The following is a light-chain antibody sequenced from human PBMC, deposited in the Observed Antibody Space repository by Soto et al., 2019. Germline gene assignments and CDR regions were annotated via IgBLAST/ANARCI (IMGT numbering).Light chain of an antibody. CDR2: AAS. V-gene: IGKV1-27*01. CDR3: QTYNSAPFT. Sequence: DIQMTQSPSSLSASVGDRVTITCRASQGISNYLAWYQQKPGKVPKLLIYAASTLQSGVPSRFSGSGSGTGFTLTISSLQPEDFATYYCQTYNSAPFTFGPGTKVDIK. J-gene: IGKJ3*01. CDR1: QGISNY.